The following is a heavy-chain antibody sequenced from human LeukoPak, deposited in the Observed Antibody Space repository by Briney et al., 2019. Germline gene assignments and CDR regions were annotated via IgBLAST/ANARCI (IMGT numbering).Heavy chain of an antibody. CDR3: AREVPSPRGYSYGNVPFHY. CDR1: GYTFTSYG. J-gene: IGHJ4*02. V-gene: IGHV1-18*01. Sequence: GASVKVSCKASGYTFTSYGISWVRQAPGQGLEWMGWISAYNGNTNYAQKLQGRLTMPPDTSTRKAYMDLRRLRSDDTAVYYCAREVPSPRGYSYGNVPFHYWGQGTLVTVSS. D-gene: IGHD5-18*01. CDR2: ISAYNGNT.